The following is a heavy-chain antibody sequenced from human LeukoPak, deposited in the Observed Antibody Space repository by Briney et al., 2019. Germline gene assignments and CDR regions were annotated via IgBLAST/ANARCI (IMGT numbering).Heavy chain of an antibody. V-gene: IGHV3-23*01. Sequence: GGSLRLSCAASGFTFGSYAMSWVRQAPGKGLEWVSAISGSGGSTYYADSVKGRFTISRDNSKNTLYLQMNSLRAEDTAVYYCALGDGYNKWTFFDYWGQGTLVTVSS. CDR3: ALGDGYNKWTFFDY. J-gene: IGHJ4*02. D-gene: IGHD5-24*01. CDR2: ISGSGGST. CDR1: GFTFGSYA.